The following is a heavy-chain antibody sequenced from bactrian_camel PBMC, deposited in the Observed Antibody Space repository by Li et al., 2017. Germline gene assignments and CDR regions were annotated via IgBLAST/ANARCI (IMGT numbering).Heavy chain of an antibody. CDR1: GFTFSSYR. J-gene: IGHJ4*01. CDR3: ATPVFGSWDY. V-gene: IGHV3S40*01. D-gene: IGHD2*01. Sequence: DVQLVESGGGLVQPGGSLRLSCAASGFTFSSYRMSWVRQAPGKGLEWVSAINSDGSNTYYADSVKGRFTISRDNAKNTVYLQMNSLKSEDTALYYCATPVFGSWDYWGQGTQVTVS. CDR2: INSDGSNT.